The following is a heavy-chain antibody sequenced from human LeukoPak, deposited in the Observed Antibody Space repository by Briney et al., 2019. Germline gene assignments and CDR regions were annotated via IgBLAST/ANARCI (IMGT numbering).Heavy chain of an antibody. J-gene: IGHJ4*02. V-gene: IGHV3-7*03. CDR3: ARDQAVTPLSFFFDY. CDR2: IKQDGSEK. Sequence: PGGSLRLSCAASGFTFSSYWMSWVRQAPGKGLEGVANIKQDGSEKYYVDSVKGRFTISRDNPKHSLYLQMNSLRAEDTAVYSCARDQAVTPLSFFFDYWGQGTLVTVSS. D-gene: IGHD4-17*01. CDR1: GFTFSSYW.